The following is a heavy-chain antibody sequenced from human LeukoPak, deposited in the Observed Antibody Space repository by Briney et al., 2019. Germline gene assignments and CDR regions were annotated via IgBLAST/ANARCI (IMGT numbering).Heavy chain of an antibody. V-gene: IGHV3-15*01. Sequence: GGSLRLSCAASGFTFSSYAMSWVRQAPGKGLEWVGHIRSKTDGGTPDYAAPVKGRFSFYRDDSKNTLYLQMNSLKTEDTAMYYCTTGGYSYHYLYVNWGQGTLVSVSS. CDR3: TTGGYSYHYLYVN. D-gene: IGHD5-18*01. CDR1: GFTFSSYA. J-gene: IGHJ4*02. CDR2: IRSKTDGGTP.